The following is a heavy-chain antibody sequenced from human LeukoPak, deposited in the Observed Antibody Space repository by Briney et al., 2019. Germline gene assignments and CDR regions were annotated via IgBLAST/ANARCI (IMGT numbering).Heavy chain of an antibody. D-gene: IGHD1-26*01. CDR3: ARRGVGLLDY. CDR1: GGTFSSYA. CDR2: NISIFGTA. J-gene: IGHJ4*02. V-gene: IGHV1-69*05. Sequence: SVKVSCKASGGTFSSYAISWVRQAPGQGLEWMGGNISIFGTANYAQKFQGRVTITTDESTSKAYKELSSLRSEDTAVYYCARRGVGLLDYWGQGTLVTVSS.